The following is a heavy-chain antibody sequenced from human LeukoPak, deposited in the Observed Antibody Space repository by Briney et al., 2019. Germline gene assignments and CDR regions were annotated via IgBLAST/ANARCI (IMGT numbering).Heavy chain of an antibody. CDR2: IYPGDSDT. CDR3: AGRGTGTTLAFDY. V-gene: IGHV5-51*01. J-gene: IGHJ4*02. Sequence: GESLKISCQGSGYTFTSYWVAWVRQMPGKGLEWLGTIYPGDSDTRYSPSLQGQVTISADRSISTAYLQWSSLKASDTAIYYCAGRGTGTTLAFDYWGQGTLVTVSS. CDR1: GYTFTSYW. D-gene: IGHD1-1*01.